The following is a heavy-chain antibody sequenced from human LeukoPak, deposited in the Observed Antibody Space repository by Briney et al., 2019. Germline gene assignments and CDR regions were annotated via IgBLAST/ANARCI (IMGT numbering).Heavy chain of an antibody. D-gene: IGHD2-2*01. CDR1: GFTFSSYA. CDR3: AKSVSSTAYTRYMDV. Sequence: GGSLRLSCAASGFTFSSYAMSWVRKAPGKGLEWVSAIGASGGSTYYADSVKGRFTISRDNSKNTLYLQMNSLRAEDTAVYYCAKSVSSTAYTRYMDVWGKGTTVTVSS. J-gene: IGHJ6*03. V-gene: IGHV3-23*01. CDR2: IGASGGST.